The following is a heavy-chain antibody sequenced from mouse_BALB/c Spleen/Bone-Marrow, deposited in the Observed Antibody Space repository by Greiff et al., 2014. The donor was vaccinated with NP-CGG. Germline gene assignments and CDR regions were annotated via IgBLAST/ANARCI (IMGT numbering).Heavy chain of an antibody. CDR3: TRRSLLSDCYALDY. CDR1: GYTFTSFY. J-gene: IGHJ4*01. V-gene: IGHV1S81*02. Sequence: QVQLKESGAELVKPGASVKLSCKASGYTFTSFYMYWVKQRPGQGLEWIGDINPSNGGTNFNEKFRKKATLTVDTSSSTAYMEFSSLTSEDSAVYYCTRRSLLSDCYALDYWGQGTSVTVSS. D-gene: IGHD6-1*01. CDR2: INPSNGGT.